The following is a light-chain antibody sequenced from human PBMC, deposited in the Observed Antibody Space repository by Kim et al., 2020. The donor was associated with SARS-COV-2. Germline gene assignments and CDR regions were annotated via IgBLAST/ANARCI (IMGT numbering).Light chain of an antibody. CDR3: KSRDTSGDRLV. Sequence: ALGQTVRITCQGDSLRSYYASWYQQTPGQAPALVVYAKNNRPSGTPDRFSGSSSGNTASLTITGAQAEDEADYYCKSRDTSGDRLVFGGGTQLTVL. V-gene: IGLV3-19*01. CDR2: AKN. CDR1: SLRSYY. J-gene: IGLJ2*01.